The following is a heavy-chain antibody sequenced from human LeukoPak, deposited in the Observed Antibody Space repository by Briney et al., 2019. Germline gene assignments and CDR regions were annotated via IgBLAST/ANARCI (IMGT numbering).Heavy chain of an antibody. CDR2: IIPILGIA. V-gene: IGHV1-69*04. CDR3: ARDQRGYSYGYGGDY. J-gene: IGHJ4*02. CDR1: GGTFSSYA. D-gene: IGHD5-18*01. Sequence: ASVKVSCKASGGTFSSYAISWVRQAPGQGLEWTGRIIPILGIANYAQKFQGRVTITADKSTSTAYMELSSLRSEDTAVYYCARDQRGYSYGYGGDYWGQGTLVTVSS.